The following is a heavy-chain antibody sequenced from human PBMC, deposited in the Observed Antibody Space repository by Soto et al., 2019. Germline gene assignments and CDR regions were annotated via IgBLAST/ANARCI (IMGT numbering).Heavy chain of an antibody. CDR2: IYSGGTT. CDR3: ARSSRGGNAGYFNL. V-gene: IGHV3-53*02. CDR1: GFSVGSNY. D-gene: IGHD2-15*01. J-gene: IGHJ2*01. Sequence: VQLVETGGGLIQPGGSLRLSCAVSGFSVGSNYMSWVRQAPGKGLEWGSVIYSGGTTHDADSVKGRFTTSRDNSKNMVYLQMNSLRVEDTAVYYCARSSRGGNAGYFNLWGRGTLVTVSS.